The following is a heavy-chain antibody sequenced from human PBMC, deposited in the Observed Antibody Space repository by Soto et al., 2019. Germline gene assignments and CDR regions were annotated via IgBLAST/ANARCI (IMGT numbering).Heavy chain of an antibody. D-gene: IGHD3-3*01. CDR2: IRINADGGTA. J-gene: IGHJ4*02. V-gene: IGHV3-15*07. CDR3: TTSISGLVTGH. Sequence: EVQLVESGGGLVKPGGALRLSCAASGFTFSNAWINWVRQAPGKGLEWGGRIRINADGGTADYAATVKGRFTFPRHDSQNTLFLQMNSLKTDDTAVYFCTTSISGLVTGHWGQGTLVTVSS. CDR1: GFTFSNAW.